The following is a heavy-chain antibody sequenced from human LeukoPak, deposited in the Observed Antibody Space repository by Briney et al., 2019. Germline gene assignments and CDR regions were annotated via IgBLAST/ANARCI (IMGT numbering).Heavy chain of an antibody. CDR1: GFSFSSYA. CDR2: ISGSGDNT. V-gene: IGHV3-23*01. J-gene: IGHJ4*02. Sequence: GGSLRLSCAASGFSFSSYAMSWVRQAPGKGLEWVSSISGSGDNTYYAESVKGRFTISRHNSKNTLFLQMNSLRAEDTAVFYCAKRSGYTTGWFFDFWGQGTLVTVSS. D-gene: IGHD6-19*01. CDR3: AKRSGYTTGWFFDF.